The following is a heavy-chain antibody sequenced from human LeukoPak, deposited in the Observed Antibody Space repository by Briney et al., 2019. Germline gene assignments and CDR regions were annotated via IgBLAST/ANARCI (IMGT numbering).Heavy chain of an antibody. CDR2: IKSKTDGGTT. J-gene: IGHJ4*02. CDR3: ARFWVRGVIKGFDY. V-gene: IGHV3-15*01. D-gene: IGHD3-10*01. CDR1: GFTFSNAW. Sequence: GGSLRLSCAASGFTFSNAWMSWVRQAPGKGLEWVGRIKSKTDGGTTDYAAPVKGRFTISRDNAKNSLYLQMNSLRAEDTAVYYCARFWVRGVIKGFDYWGQGTLVTVSS.